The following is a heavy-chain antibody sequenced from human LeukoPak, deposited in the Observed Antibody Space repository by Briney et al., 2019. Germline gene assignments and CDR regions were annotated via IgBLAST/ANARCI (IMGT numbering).Heavy chain of an antibody. V-gene: IGHV3-9*01. CDR1: GFTFDDYA. D-gene: IGHD5-18*01. J-gene: IGHJ4*02. CDR2: ISWNSGSI. Sequence: PGRSLRLSCAASGFTFDDYAMHWVRQAPGKGLEWVSGISWNSGSIGYADSVKGRFTISRDNAKNSLYLQMNSLRAEDTALYYCANSIQLWSDPFDYWGQGTLVTVSS. CDR3: ANSIQLWSDPFDY.